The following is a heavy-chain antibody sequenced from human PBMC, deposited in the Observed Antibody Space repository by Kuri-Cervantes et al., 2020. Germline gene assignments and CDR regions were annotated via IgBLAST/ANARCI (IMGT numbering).Heavy chain of an antibody. D-gene: IGHD3-16*01. CDR2: ISSSGSTI. CDR3: ARLGVAGALNY. J-gene: IGHJ4*02. CDR1: GFTFSSYA. Sequence: GESLKISCAASGFTFSSYAMSWIRQAPGKGPEWVSYISSSGSTIYYADSVEGRFTISRDNAKNSLYLRMNSLRAEDTAVYYCARLGVAGALNYWGQGTLVTVSS. V-gene: IGHV3-11*01.